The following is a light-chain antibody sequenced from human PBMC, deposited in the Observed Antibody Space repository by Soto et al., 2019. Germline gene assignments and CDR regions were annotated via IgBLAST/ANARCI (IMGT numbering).Light chain of an antibody. CDR3: SSYTSSSTLV. CDR2: AVS. V-gene: IGLV2-14*01. J-gene: IGLJ2*01. CDR1: SNDVGGYNF. Sequence: QSALTQPASVSGSPGQSITISCTGSSNDVGGYNFVSWYQQHPGKAPKLMIYAVSNRPSGVSNRFSGSKSGNTASLTISGLHTEDEADYYCSSYTSSSTLVFGGGTQLTVL.